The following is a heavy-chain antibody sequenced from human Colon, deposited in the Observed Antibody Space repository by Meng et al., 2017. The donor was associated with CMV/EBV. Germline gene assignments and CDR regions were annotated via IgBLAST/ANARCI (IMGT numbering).Heavy chain of an antibody. D-gene: IGHD2-21*01. Sequence: GSLRLSCNVSGGSISSTSYYWAWIRQSPGKGLEWIGSVYYSGSTYSNPSLSSRLSISVDRSKNQFFLRLSSVTAADTAVYYCARDRHSEVVIALQGTFDICG. CDR1: GGSISSTSYY. CDR3: ARDRHSEVVIALQGTFDI. CDR2: VYYSGST. V-gene: IGHV4-39*07. J-gene: IGHJ3*02.